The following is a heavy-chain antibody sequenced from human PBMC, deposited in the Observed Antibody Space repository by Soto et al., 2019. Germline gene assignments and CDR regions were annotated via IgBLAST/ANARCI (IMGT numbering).Heavy chain of an antibody. J-gene: IGHJ6*02. CDR3: ARGLRFLEWLFPSLYYYGMDV. CDR2: IYSGGST. CDR1: GFTVSSNY. Sequence: GGSLRLSCAASGFTVSSNYMSWVRQAPGKGLEWVSVIYSGGSTYYADSVKGRFTISRDNSKNTLYLQMNSLRAEDTAVYYCARGLRFLEWLFPSLYYYGMDVWGQGTTVTVSS. V-gene: IGHV3-53*01. D-gene: IGHD3-3*01.